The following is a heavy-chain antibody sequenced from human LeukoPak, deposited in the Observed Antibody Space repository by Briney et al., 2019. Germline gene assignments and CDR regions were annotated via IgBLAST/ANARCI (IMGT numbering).Heavy chain of an antibody. Sequence: ASVKVSCKASGYTFTSYAMHWVRQAPGQRLEWMGWINAGNGNTKYSQKFQGRVTMTEDTSTDTAYMELSSLRSEDTAVYYCAIKAGTYSDYWGQGTLVTVSS. V-gene: IGHV1-3*01. D-gene: IGHD6-19*01. J-gene: IGHJ4*02. CDR3: AIKAGTYSDY. CDR2: INAGNGNT. CDR1: GYTFTSYA.